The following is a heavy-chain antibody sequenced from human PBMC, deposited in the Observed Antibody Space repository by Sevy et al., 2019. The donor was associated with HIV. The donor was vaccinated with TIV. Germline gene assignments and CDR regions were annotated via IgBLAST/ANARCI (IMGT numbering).Heavy chain of an antibody. CDR2: ISAYNGNT. CDR1: GYTFTSYG. CDR3: ARDYYDSSGYYYVY. V-gene: IGHV1-18*01. Sequence: ASVKVSCKASGYTFTSYGISWVRQAPGQGLEWMGRISAYNGNTNYAQKLQGRVTMTTDTSTSTAYMELRSLRSDDTAVYYCARDYYDSSGYYYVYWGQGTLVTVSS. D-gene: IGHD3-22*01. J-gene: IGHJ4*02.